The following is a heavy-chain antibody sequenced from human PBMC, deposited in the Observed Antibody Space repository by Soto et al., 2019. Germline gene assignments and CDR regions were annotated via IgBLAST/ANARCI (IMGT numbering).Heavy chain of an antibody. V-gene: IGHV4-31*03. Sequence: TLSLTCTVSGGSISSGGYYWSWIRQHPGKGLEWIGYIYYSGSTYYNPSLKSRVTISVDTSKNQFSLKLSSVTAADTAVYYCARSSSSWILLDPWGQGTLVTVSS. D-gene: IGHD6-13*01. CDR1: GGSISSGGYY. J-gene: IGHJ5*02. CDR2: IYYSGST. CDR3: ARSSSSWILLDP.